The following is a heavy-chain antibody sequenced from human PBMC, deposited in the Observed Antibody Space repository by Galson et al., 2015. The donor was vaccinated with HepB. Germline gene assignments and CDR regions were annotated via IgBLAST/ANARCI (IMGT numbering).Heavy chain of an antibody. CDR1: GFTFSNAW. J-gene: IGHJ3*02. Sequence: LRLSCAASGFTFSNAWMSWVRQAPGKGLEWVGRIKSKTDGGTTDYAAPVKGRFTISRDDSKNTLYLQMNSLKTEDTAVYYCTTDLGVLRYFDWLLGDAFDIWGQGTMVTVSS. D-gene: IGHD3-9*01. V-gene: IGHV3-15*01. CDR3: TTDLGVLRYFDWLLGDAFDI. CDR2: IKSKTDGGTT.